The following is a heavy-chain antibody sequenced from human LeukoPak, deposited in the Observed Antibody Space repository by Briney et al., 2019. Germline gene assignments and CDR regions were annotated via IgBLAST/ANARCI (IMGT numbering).Heavy chain of an antibody. CDR3: ARAPSGGWFDP. Sequence: GGSLRLSCAASGFTVSSNYMSWVRQAPGKGLEWVSVIYSGGSTYYADSVKGRFTISRGNSKNTLYLQMNSLRAEDTAVYYCARAPSGGWFDPWGQGTLVTVSS. V-gene: IGHV3-53*01. D-gene: IGHD1-26*01. CDR2: IYSGGST. J-gene: IGHJ5*02. CDR1: GFTVSSNY.